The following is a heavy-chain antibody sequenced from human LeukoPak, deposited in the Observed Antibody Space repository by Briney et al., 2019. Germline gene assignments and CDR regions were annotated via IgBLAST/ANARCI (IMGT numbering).Heavy chain of an antibody. CDR1: GYPISSSYY. D-gene: IGHD2-15*01. V-gene: IGHV4-38-2*01. CDR3: ARQAVVVAALLDC. Sequence: SETLSLTCAVSGYPISSSYYWGWIRQPPGKGLEWIGSTYHSGSTYYNPSLKSRVTISVDTSKNHFSLKLSSVTAADTAVYYCARQAVVVAALLDCWGQGTLVTVSS. J-gene: IGHJ4*02. CDR2: TYHSGST.